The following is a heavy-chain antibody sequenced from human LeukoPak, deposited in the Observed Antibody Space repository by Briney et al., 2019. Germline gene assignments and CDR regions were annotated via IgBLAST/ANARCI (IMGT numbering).Heavy chain of an antibody. V-gene: IGHV4-4*07. J-gene: IGHJ5*02. Sequence: PSETLSLTCAVYGESFSGYYWSWIRQPPGKGLEWIGRIYTSGSTNYNPSLKSRVTMSVDTSKNQFSLKLSSVTAADTAVYYCARDGPYYYGSGSPPNANWFDPWGQGTLVTVSS. CDR3: ARDGPYYYGSGSPPNANWFDP. D-gene: IGHD3-10*01. CDR2: IYTSGST. CDR1: GESFSGYY.